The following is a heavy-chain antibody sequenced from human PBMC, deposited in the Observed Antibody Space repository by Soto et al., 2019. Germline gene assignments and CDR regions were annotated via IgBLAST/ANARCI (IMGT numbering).Heavy chain of an antibody. J-gene: IGHJ4*02. CDR1: GYTFTSYY. Sequence: GASVKVSCKASGYTFTSYYIHWVRQAPGQGLEWMGWINPNSGGTKYAPKFQGGVTMTRDTSITTAYMELSRLRSGDTAVYYCAREPATAKPEGVDFWGQGTLVTVSS. CDR3: AREPATAKPEGVDF. D-gene: IGHD1-1*01. CDR2: INPNSGGT. V-gene: IGHV1-2*02.